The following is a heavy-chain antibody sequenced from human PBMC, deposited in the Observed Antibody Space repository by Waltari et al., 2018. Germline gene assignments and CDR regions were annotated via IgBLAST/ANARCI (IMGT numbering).Heavy chain of an antibody. D-gene: IGHD3-10*01. CDR1: GYTFMDYF. V-gene: IGHV1-69-2*01. CDR3: APLPGGSGQTFDY. Sequence: EVELVQSGAEVKKPGATVKISCKASGYTFMDYFMHWVQQAPGKGLEWMGRIEPEEGETVYSEKFQGRVTITADTSTDTAYMELSSLTSGDTAVYYCAPLPGGSGQTFDYWGQGTLVTVSS. CDR2: IEPEEGET. J-gene: IGHJ4*02.